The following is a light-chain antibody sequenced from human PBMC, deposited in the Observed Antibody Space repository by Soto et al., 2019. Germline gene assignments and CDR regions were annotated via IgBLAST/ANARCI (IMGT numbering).Light chain of an antibody. CDR3: SSYTSTNTPVV. Sequence: QSALTQPASVSGSPGQSITISCTGTSRDVGYYNFVSWYQQHPGKAPKLMIYEVSNRPSGVSNRFSGSKSGNTASLTISGLQAEDEADYYCSSYTSTNTPVVFGGGTKLTVL. CDR2: EVS. V-gene: IGLV2-14*01. CDR1: SRDVGYYNF. J-gene: IGLJ3*02.